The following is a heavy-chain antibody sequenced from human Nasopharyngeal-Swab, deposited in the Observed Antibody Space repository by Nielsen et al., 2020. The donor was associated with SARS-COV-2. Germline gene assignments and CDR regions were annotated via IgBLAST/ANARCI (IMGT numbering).Heavy chain of an antibody. V-gene: IGHV1-69*13. CDR3: ARDRINCSGGSCDDY. Sequence: SVKVSCKASGGTFSTYAISWVRQAPGQGLEWMGGIIPIFGTANYAQKFQGRVTITADESTSTAYMELSSLRSEDTAVYYCARDRINCSGGSCDDYWGQGTLVTVSS. CDR2: IIPIFGTA. D-gene: IGHD2-15*01. CDR1: GGTFSTYA. J-gene: IGHJ4*02.